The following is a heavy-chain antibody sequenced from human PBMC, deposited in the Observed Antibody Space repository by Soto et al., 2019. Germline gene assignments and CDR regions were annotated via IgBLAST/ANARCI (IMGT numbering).Heavy chain of an antibody. CDR1: GFTFSDYY. CDR2: ISSSSSYT. V-gene: IGHV3-11*05. Sequence: GGSLRLSCAASGFTFSDYYMSWIRQAPGKGLEWVSYISSSSSYTNYADSVKGRFTISRDNAKNSLYLQMNSLRAEDTAVYYCARVPNYDILTGPNWFDPWGQGTLVTVSS. J-gene: IGHJ5*02. D-gene: IGHD3-9*01. CDR3: ARVPNYDILTGPNWFDP.